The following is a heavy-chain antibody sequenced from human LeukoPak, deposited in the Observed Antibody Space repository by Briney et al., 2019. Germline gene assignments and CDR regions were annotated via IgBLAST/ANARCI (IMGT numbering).Heavy chain of an antibody. J-gene: IGHJ5*02. V-gene: IGHV3-74*01. CDR3: ARPTKEGSSWYWWFDP. CDR1: GFTFSSYW. CDR2: VNNDGSST. Sequence: GGSLRLSCAASGFTFSSYWMHWVRQAPGKGLVWVSRVNNDGSSTSYADSVKGRFTISRDNAKNTLYLQMNSLRAEDTAVYYCARPTKEGSSWYWWFDPWGQGTLVTVSS. D-gene: IGHD6-13*01.